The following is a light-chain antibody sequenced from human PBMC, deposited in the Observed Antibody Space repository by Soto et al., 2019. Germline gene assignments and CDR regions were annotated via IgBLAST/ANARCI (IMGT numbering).Light chain of an antibody. CDR3: QQYGSSHT. CDR1: QSVTSTY. V-gene: IGKV3-20*01. J-gene: IGKJ5*01. Sequence: EIVLTLSPGTLSLSQGERATLSCRASQSVTSTYLAWYQQKPGQAPRLLIYGASSRAIGIPDRFSGSVSGSDFILTINRLEPEDFAVYYCQQYGSSHTFGQLTRPAIK. CDR2: GAS.